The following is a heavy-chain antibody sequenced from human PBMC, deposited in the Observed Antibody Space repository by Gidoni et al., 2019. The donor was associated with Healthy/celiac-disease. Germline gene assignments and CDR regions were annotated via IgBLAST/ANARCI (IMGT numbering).Heavy chain of an antibody. CDR3: ARDRLDYYYYYGMDV. D-gene: IGHD6-6*01. CDR2: ISYDGSNK. V-gene: IGHV3-30*04. Sequence: QVQLVESGGGVVQPGRSLRLSCAASGFTFSSYAMHWVRQAPSKGMEWVAVISYDGSNKYYADSVKGRFTISRDNSKNTLYLQMNSLRAEDTAVYYCARDRLDYYYYYGMDVWGQGTTVTVSS. CDR1: GFTFSSYA. J-gene: IGHJ6*02.